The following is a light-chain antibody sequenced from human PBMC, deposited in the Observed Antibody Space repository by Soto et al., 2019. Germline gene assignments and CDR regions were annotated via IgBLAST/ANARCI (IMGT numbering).Light chain of an antibody. J-gene: IGKJ5*01. V-gene: IGKV3-15*01. CDR2: GAS. Sequence: EIVMTQSPATLSVSPGERATLSCRASQSVSSNLAWYQQKPGQAPRLRIYGASTGPTGIPARFSGSGSGTEFTLTISSLQSEDFAVYYCQQYNNWITFGQGTRLEIK. CDR3: QQYNNWIT. CDR1: QSVSSN.